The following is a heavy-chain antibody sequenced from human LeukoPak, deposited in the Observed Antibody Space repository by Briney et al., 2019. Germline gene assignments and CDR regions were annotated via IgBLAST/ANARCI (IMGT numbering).Heavy chain of an antibody. CDR1: GFTFSSYW. Sequence: GRSLRLSCAASGFTFSSYWMSWVRQAPGKGLEWVANIKQDGSEKYYVDSVKGRFTISRDNAKNSLYLQMNSLRAEDTAVYYCASMFGGSIAEPTWGQGTLVTVSS. D-gene: IGHD3-10*02. CDR3: ASMFGGSIAEPT. V-gene: IGHV3-7*01. CDR2: IKQDGSEK. J-gene: IGHJ5*02.